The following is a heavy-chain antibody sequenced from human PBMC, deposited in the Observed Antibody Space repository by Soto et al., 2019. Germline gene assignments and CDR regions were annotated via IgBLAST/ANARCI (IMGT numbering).Heavy chain of an antibody. CDR3: ARAGYYYGSGSYYNLPISH. J-gene: IGHJ4*02. Sequence: PGGSLRLSCAASGFTFSSYAMHWVRQAPGKGLEWVAVISYDGSNKYYADSVKGRFTISRDNSKNTLYLQMNSLRAEDTAVYYCARAGYYYGSGSYYNLPISHWSQGTLVTVSS. V-gene: IGHV3-30-3*01. CDR1: GFTFSSYA. CDR2: ISYDGSNK. D-gene: IGHD3-10*01.